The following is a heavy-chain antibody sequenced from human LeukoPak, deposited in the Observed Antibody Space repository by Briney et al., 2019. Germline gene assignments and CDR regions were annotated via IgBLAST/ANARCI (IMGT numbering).Heavy chain of an antibody. CDR1: GFTFDTYW. Sequence: GGSLRLSCAASGFTFDTYWMHWVRQAPGKGLVWVSTISASGPYYADAVRGRFTISRDNSRNTLSLQMDSLRAEDTAVYYCAKDHESDGYPCLDHWGLGTLVTVSS. J-gene: IGHJ4*02. D-gene: IGHD3-22*01. CDR3: AKDHESDGYPCLDH. CDR2: ISASGP. V-gene: IGHV3-74*01.